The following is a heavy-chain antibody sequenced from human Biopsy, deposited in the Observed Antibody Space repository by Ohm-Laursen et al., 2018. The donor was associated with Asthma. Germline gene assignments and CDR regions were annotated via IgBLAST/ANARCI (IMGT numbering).Heavy chain of an antibody. CDR2: IMTVFGTT. CDR1: GGTFSNFA. CDR3: ARCQVGYSSGWSLLLKKIYYSGMDV. J-gene: IGHJ6*02. V-gene: IGHV1-69*01. D-gene: IGHD6-19*01. Sequence: SSVKVSCKAPGGTFSNFAISWVRQAPGQGLEWLGGIMTVFGTTNYAQKFQGRVTITSDESTSTAYMEVTSLRSEDTAIYYCARCQVGYSSGWSLLLKKIYYSGMDVWGQGTAVTVSS.